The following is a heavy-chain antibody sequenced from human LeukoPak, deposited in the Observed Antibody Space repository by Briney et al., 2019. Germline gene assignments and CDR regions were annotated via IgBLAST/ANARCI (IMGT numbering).Heavy chain of an antibody. CDR3: AGRSGSFDY. D-gene: IGHD3-10*01. Sequence: GGSLRLSCAASGFTFSNYWMSWVRQAPGKGLEWVANIKQDGSKRNYVGAVNGRFTISRDNARNSLYLQMNSLRVEDTAMYYCAGRSGSFDYWGQGTLVTVSS. J-gene: IGHJ4*02. CDR1: GFTFSNYW. CDR2: IKQDGSKR. V-gene: IGHV3-7*01.